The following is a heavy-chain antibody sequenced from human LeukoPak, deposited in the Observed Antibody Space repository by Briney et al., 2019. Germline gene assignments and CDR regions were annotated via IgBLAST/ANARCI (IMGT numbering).Heavy chain of an antibody. D-gene: IGHD6-19*01. CDR2: INPNSGGT. CDR3: ASIYISGWFDYFDY. V-gene: IGHV1-2*02. CDR1: GYTFTGYY. Sequence: ASVKVSCKASGYTFTGYYMHWVRQARGQGLEWMGWINPNSGGTNYAQKFQGRVTMTRDTSISTAYMELSRLRSDDTAVYYCASIYISGWFDYFDYWGQGTLVTVSS. J-gene: IGHJ4*02.